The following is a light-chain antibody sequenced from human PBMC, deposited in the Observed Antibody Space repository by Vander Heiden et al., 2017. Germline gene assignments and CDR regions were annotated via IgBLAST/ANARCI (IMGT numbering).Light chain of an antibody. CDR1: QSISSW. J-gene: IGKJ1*01. CDR3: QQYNSLWT. CDR2: KAS. V-gene: IGKV1-5*03. Sequence: DLHLTRSPSTRSAAVGDRVTITCRASQSISSWLAWYQQKPGKAPKLLIYKASSLESGVPSRFSGSGSGTEFTLTISSLQPDDFATYYCQQYNSLWTFGQGTKVEIK.